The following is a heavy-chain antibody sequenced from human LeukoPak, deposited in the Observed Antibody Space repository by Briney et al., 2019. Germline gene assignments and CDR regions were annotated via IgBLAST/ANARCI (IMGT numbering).Heavy chain of an antibody. J-gene: IGHJ3*02. D-gene: IGHD2-2*01. V-gene: IGHV4-59*08. Sequence: SETLSLTCAASGVAFNSYCMTWIRQPPGKGLEWIGYIYYTGSTNYSPSLKSRVTISVDTSKNQFPLRLNSVTAADTAAYYSSGLGSTFDIWGQGKMVTVSS. CDR3: SGLGSTFDI. CDR1: GVAFNSYC. CDR2: IYYTGST.